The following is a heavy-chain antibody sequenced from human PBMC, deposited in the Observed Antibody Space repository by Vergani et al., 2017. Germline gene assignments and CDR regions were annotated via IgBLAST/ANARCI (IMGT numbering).Heavy chain of an antibody. Sequence: QVQLQESGPGLVKPSETLSLTCTVSGGSISSYYWSWIRQPPGKGLEWIGYIYYSGSTNYNPSLKNRVTISVDTSKNQFSLKLSSVTAADTAVYYCARGSYDFWSGYYSPFDYWGQGTLVTVSS. CDR1: GGSISSYY. V-gene: IGHV4-59*01. D-gene: IGHD3-3*01. CDR3: ARGSYDFWSGYYSPFDY. J-gene: IGHJ4*02. CDR2: IYYSGST.